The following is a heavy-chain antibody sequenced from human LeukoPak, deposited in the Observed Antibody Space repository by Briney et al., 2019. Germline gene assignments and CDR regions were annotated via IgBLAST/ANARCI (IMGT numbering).Heavy chain of an antibody. CDR1: GFTFSGYG. D-gene: IGHD1-26*01. CDR3: AREPGEGSVGATFDY. CDR2: VSFSSHII. V-gene: IGHV3-48*01. Sequence: GGSLRLSCAASGFTFSGYGMSWVRQAPGKGLEWISYVSFSSHIISYADSVKGRFTISRDNAQNSLDLQMNSLRAEDTAVYYCAREPGEGSVGATFDYWGQGTLVTVSS. J-gene: IGHJ4*02.